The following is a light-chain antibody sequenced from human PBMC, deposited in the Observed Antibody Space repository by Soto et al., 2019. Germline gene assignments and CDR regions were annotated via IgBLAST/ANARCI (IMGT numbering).Light chain of an antibody. J-gene: IGKJ1*01. V-gene: IGKV1-5*01. CDR1: QSIGDS. CDR2: DVS. Sequence: DIQITQSPSNLSASVLDRVTTTCRASQSIGDSLAWYQQKPGKAPYLLISDVSSLERGVPSRFSGSGSGTEFTLTISSMQPDDFATFYCQQYNGYSRTFGQGTKVDIK. CDR3: QQYNGYSRT.